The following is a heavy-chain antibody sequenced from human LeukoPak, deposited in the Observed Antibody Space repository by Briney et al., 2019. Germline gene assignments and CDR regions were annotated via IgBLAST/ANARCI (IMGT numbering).Heavy chain of an antibody. CDR3: TRSGGLDV. CDR2: IDEGGSTT. Sequence: GGSLRLSCAASGFSFCSYWMYWVRQAPGKGLVWVSRIDEGGSTTSYADSVKGRFTISRDNAKNTVYLQMNSLRGEDTAIYYCTRSGGLDVWGQGATVTVSS. CDR1: GFSFCSYW. D-gene: IGHD6-25*01. V-gene: IGHV3-74*01. J-gene: IGHJ6*02.